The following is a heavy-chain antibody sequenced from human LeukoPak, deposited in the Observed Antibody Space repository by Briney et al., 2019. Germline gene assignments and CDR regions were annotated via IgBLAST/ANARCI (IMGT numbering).Heavy chain of an antibody. CDR3: ARGNTVASFDY. V-gene: IGHV5-51*01. CDR1: GFRFNSYW. J-gene: IGHJ4*02. D-gene: IGHD2/OR15-2a*01. CDR2: IYPGDSDT. Sequence: ASLQISCKGSGFRFNSYWIGRVGQMPGKGLEWMGIIYPGDSDTRYSPSFQGQFIISVDKSIGTAYLQWSSLKASDTAMYYCARGNTVASFDYWGQGTLVTVPS.